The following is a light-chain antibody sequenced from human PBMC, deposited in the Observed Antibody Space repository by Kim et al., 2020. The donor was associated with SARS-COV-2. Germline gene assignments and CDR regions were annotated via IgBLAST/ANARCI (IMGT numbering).Light chain of an antibody. CDR3: RSYGSSLSDSAV. CDR1: SCKIGTGYD. J-gene: IGLJ2*01. Sequence: VAITGTRSSCKIGTGYDVHWCQQLPGAAPNVLVYGNSNRPSGVTNRLSGAKSGTSASLAITGSQAEDDADYYCRSYGSSLSDSAVFGGGTKLTVL. CDR2: GNS. V-gene: IGLV1-40*01.